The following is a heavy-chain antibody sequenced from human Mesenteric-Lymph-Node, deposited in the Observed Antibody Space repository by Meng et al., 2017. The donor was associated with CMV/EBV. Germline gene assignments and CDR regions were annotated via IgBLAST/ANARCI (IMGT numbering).Heavy chain of an antibody. CDR3: ARGSDIPVNNY. D-gene: IGHD2-15*01. CDR1: GGSFSGYY. CDR2: INHKGVP. Sequence: QVQLQQWSAGRLKPSGTLSRTCAVYGGSFSGYYRSWFRQPPGKGLAWIEEINHKGVPHYNPFLKSRVTITLDRYKNQFFLKLSSVTAEDTAVYYCARGSDIPVNNYWFQVTLVTVSS. J-gene: IGHJ4*02. V-gene: IGHV4-34*01.